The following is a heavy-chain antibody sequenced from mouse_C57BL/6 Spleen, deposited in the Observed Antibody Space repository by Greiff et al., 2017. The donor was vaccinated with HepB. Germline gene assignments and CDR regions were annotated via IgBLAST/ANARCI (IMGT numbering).Heavy chain of an antibody. CDR2: IHPNSGST. D-gene: IGHD2-14*01. V-gene: IGHV1-64*01. CDR3: ARGGGSPRYDYFDD. Sequence: QVQLQQPGAELVKPGASVKLSCKASGYTFTSYWMHWVKQRPGQGLEWIGMIHPNSGSTNYNEKFKSKATLTVDKSSSTAYMQLSSLTSGDSADYYGARGGGSPRYDYFDDWGKGTTVTVSS. J-gene: IGHJ1*03. CDR1: GYTFTSYW.